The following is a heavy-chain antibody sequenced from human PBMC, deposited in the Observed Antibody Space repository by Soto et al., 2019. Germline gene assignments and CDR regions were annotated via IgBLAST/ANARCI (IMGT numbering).Heavy chain of an antibody. Sequence: SETLSLTCSVSGDYISNRNYHWGWTRQPPGKGLEWIGSIYYSGNTYYNPSLKSRVTISADTSKNQFSLKVDSVTATDTAMYYCARGYYHDTSGPFSDAFDIWGQGTMVTVSS. CDR2: IYYSGNT. CDR3: ARGYYHDTSGPFSDAFDI. V-gene: IGHV4-39*01. J-gene: IGHJ3*02. D-gene: IGHD3-22*01. CDR1: GDYISNRNYH.